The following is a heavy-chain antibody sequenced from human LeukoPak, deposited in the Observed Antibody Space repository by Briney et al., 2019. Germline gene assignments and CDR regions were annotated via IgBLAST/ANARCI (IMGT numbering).Heavy chain of an antibody. J-gene: IGHJ4*02. Sequence: KPSETLSLTCAVYGGSFSADYWSWIRQPPGKGLEWIGEINHSGSTNYNPSLKSRVTISVDTSKNQFSLKLFSVTAADTAVYYCARGLGIFGVVYFDYWGQGTLVTASS. V-gene: IGHV4-34*01. CDR1: GGSFSADY. CDR3: ARGLGIFGVVYFDY. D-gene: IGHD3-3*01. CDR2: INHSGST.